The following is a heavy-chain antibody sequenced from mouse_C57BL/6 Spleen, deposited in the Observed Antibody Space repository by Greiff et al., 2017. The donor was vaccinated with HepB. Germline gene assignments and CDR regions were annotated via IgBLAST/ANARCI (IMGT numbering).Heavy chain of an antibody. D-gene: IGHD1-1*01. CDR1: GFTFSDYY. J-gene: IGHJ1*03. V-gene: IGHV5-16*01. CDR3: ARDRRYYGSSWYFDV. Sequence: EVHLVESEGGLVQPGSSMKLSCTASGFTFSDYYMAWVRQVPEKGLEWVANINYDGSSTYYLDSLKSRFIISRDNAKNILYLQMSSLKSEDTATYYCARDRRYYGSSWYFDVWGTGTTVTVSS. CDR2: INYDGSST.